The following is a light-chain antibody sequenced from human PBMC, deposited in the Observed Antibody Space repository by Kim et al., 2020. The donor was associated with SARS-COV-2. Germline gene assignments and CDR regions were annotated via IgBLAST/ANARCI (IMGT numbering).Light chain of an antibody. CDR3: AVWDDSLSGVV. Sequence: GEGVTISCSGSSSNIGINYVYWYQQLPGTAPKLLIYRNNQRPSGVPDRFSGSESGTSASLAISGLRSEDEADYYCAVWDDSLSGVVFGGGTQLTVL. V-gene: IGLV1-47*01. CDR2: RNN. J-gene: IGLJ2*01. CDR1: SSNIGINY.